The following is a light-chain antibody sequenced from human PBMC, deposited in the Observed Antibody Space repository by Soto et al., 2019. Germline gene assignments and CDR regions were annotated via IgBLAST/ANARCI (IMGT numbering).Light chain of an antibody. CDR3: SSYTSNNTLV. CDR2: DVS. Sequence: QPVLTQPASVSGSPGQSITISCTGTSGDIGAYNYVSWYHQHPGKAPKLMIYDVSNRPSGVSNRFSGSKSGNTASLTISGLQSADEANYYCSSYTSNNTLVFGGGTKLTVL. CDR1: SGDIGAYNY. V-gene: IGLV2-14*03. J-gene: IGLJ3*02.